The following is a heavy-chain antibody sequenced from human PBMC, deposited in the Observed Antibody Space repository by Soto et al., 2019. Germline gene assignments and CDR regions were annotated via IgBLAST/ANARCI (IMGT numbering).Heavy chain of an antibody. CDR3: TRGVLA. V-gene: IGHV4-30-2*01. CDR2: ISPSGSP. CDR1: GGSVNSGGYS. Sequence: QVQLQESGSRLVRPSQTVSLTCSVSGGSVNSGGYSWSWIRQPPGKGLEWIGFISPSGSPAYNPSLKIRVPISVDRSNNQISRELSSGTAADPAVYYCTRGVLAWGPGTRVTVSS. J-gene: IGHJ5*02. D-gene: IGHD2-8*01.